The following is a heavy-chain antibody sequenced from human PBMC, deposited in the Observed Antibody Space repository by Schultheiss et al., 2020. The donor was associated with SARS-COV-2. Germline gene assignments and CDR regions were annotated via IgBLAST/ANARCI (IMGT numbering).Heavy chain of an antibody. Sequence: SETLSLTCAVYGGSFSGYYWSWIRQPPGKGLEWIGEINHSGSTNYNPSLKSRVTISVDKSKNQFSLKLSSVTAADTAVYYCARAEVAGTSWFDPWGQGTLVTVSS. V-gene: IGHV4-34*01. CDR2: INHSGST. J-gene: IGHJ5*02. CDR1: GGSFSGYY. D-gene: IGHD6-19*01. CDR3: ARAEVAGTSWFDP.